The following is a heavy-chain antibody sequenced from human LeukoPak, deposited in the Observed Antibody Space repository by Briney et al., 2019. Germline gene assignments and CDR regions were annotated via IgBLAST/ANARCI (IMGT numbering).Heavy chain of an antibody. Sequence: GGSLRLSCAASGFNFDDYGMHWVRQAAGKGLEWVSLITWDGDYTYYVDSVGGRFTISRDNSKKSVYLQMNSLRPEDTALYYCAKDKRAGSASYLFDYWGQGTLVTVSS. CDR1: GFNFDDYG. CDR2: ITWDGDYT. CDR3: AKDKRAGSASYLFDY. D-gene: IGHD3-10*01. J-gene: IGHJ4*02. V-gene: IGHV3-43D*04.